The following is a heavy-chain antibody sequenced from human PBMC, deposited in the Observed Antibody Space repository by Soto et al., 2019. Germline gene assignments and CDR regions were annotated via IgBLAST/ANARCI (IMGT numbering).Heavy chain of an antibody. CDR1: GFTFSSYA. J-gene: IGHJ4*02. CDR2: ISYDGSNK. D-gene: IGHD6-13*01. Sequence: QVQLVESGGGVVQPGRSLRLSCAASGFTFSSYAMHWVRQAPGKGLEWVAVISYDGSNKYYADSVKGRFTISRDNSKNTLYLQMNSLRAEDTAVYYCARDCRSLHRIAAAGTEPPPFDYWGQGTLVTVSA. V-gene: IGHV3-30-3*01. CDR3: ARDCRSLHRIAAAGTEPPPFDY.